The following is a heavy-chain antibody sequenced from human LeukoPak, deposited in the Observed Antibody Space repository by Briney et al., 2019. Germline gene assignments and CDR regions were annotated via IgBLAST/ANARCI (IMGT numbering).Heavy chain of an antibody. CDR1: GGSFSGYY. V-gene: IGHV4-34*01. CDR3: ARRITNYCSGGSCYSQYNWFDP. J-gene: IGHJ5*02. D-gene: IGHD2-15*01. CDR2: INHSGST. Sequence: SETLSLTCAVYGGSFSGYYWSWIRQPPGKGLEWIGEINHSGSTNYNPSLKSRVTISVDTPKNQFSLKLSSVTAADTAVYYCARRITNYCSGGSCYSQYNWFDPWGQGTLVTVSS.